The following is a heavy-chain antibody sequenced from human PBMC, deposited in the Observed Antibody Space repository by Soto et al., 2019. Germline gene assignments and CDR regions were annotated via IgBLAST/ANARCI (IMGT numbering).Heavy chain of an antibody. CDR3: ARDSSPSAGHYYYSGMDV. J-gene: IGHJ6*02. CDR2: INPNSGGT. CDR1: GYTFTGYY. V-gene: IGHV1-2*04. D-gene: IGHD2-2*01. Sequence: ASVKVSCKASGYTFTGYYMHWVRQAPGQGLEWMGWINPNSGGTNYAQKFQGWVTMTRDTSISTAYMELSRLRSDDTAVYYCARDSSPSAGHYYYSGMDVWGQGTTLTVSS.